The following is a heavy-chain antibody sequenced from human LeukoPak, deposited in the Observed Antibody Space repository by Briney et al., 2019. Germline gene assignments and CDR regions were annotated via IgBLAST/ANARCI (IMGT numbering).Heavy chain of an antibody. CDR3: ARRVPFLSTDY. CDR2: IYYSGST. V-gene: IGHV4-39*01. Sequence: KPSETLSLTCTVSGGSISSYYWGWIRQPPGKGLEWIGSIYYSGSTYYNPSLKSRVTISVDTSKNQFSLKLSSVTAADTAVYYCARRVPFLSTDYWGQGTLVTVSS. J-gene: IGHJ4*02. CDR1: GGSISSYY. D-gene: IGHD2-2*01.